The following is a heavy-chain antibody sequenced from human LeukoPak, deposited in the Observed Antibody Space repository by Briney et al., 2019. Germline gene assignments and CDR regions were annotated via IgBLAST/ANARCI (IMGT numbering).Heavy chain of an antibody. V-gene: IGHV4-38-2*02. CDR1: GSSISSGYF. D-gene: IGHD5-18*01. Sequence: SDTLSLTCTVSGSSISSGYFWGWIRQPPGKGLEWIGSIYHSGSTYYNPSLKSRVTISVDTSKNQFSLKLSSVTAADTAVYYCARDREADSAIWPDAFDIWGQGTMGTVSS. CDR3: ARDREADSAIWPDAFDI. CDR2: IYHSGST. J-gene: IGHJ3*02.